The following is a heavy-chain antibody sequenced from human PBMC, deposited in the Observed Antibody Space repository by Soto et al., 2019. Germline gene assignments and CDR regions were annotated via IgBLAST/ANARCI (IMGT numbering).Heavy chain of an antibody. CDR3: ASWPYSLFGSDYYMDV. CDR2: IYYSGST. J-gene: IGHJ6*03. D-gene: IGHD3-3*02. CDR1: GGSISSSSYY. Sequence: SETLSLTCTVSGGSISSSSYYWGWIRQPPGKGLEWIGSIYYSGSTYYNPSLKSRVTISVDTSKNQFSLKLSSVTAADTAVYYCASWPYSLFGSDYYMDVWGKGTTVTVSS. V-gene: IGHV4-39*01.